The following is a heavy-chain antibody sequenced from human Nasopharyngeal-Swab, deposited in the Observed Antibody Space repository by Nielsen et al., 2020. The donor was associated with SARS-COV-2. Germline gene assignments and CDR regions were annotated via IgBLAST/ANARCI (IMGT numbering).Heavy chain of an antibody. J-gene: IGHJ2*01. Sequence: GESLKISCAASGFTFSSYAMSWVRQAPGKGLEWVSAISGSGGSTYYADSVKGRFTISRDNSKNTLYLQMNSLRAEDTAVYYCAKAPRAAAGPHRYFDLWGRGTLVTVSS. CDR3: AKAPRAAAGPHRYFDL. D-gene: IGHD6-13*01. V-gene: IGHV3-23*01. CDR2: ISGSGGST. CDR1: GFTFSSYA.